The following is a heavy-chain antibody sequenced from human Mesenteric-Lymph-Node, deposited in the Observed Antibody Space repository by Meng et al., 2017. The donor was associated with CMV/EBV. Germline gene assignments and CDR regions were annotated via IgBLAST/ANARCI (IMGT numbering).Heavy chain of an antibody. CDR1: GGSISSSS. CDR2: ISSGGSSI. CDR3: TSRQCTNGVCPFDY. J-gene: IGHJ4*02. D-gene: IGHD2-8*01. Sequence: ETLSLTCTVSGGSISSSSYYWGWIRQPPGKGLEWVSSISSGGSSIFYADSVKGRFTISRDNAKKLLYLQMNSLRAEDTAVYYCTSRQCTNGVCPFDYWGQGTLVTVSS. V-gene: IGHV3-21*01.